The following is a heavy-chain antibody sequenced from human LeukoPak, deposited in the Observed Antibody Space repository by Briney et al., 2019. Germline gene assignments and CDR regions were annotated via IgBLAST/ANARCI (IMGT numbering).Heavy chain of an antibody. CDR2: IYYSGST. J-gene: IGHJ3*02. Sequence: SETLSLTCTVSGGSISSSSYYWGWIRQPPGKGLELIGSIYYSGSTYYNPSLKSRVTISVDTSKNQFSLKLSSVTAADTAVYYCARHRMYYYDSSGRGVADAFDIWGQGTMVTVSS. V-gene: IGHV4-39*01. CDR3: ARHRMYYYDSSGRGVADAFDI. CDR1: GGSISSSSYY. D-gene: IGHD3-22*01.